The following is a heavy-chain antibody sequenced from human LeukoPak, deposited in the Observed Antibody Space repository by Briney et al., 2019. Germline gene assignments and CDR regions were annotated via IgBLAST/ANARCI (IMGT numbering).Heavy chain of an antibody. V-gene: IGHV4-4*02. Sequence: SGTLSLTCAVSGGSISSSNWWSWVRPPPGKGLEWIGEIYHSGSTNYNPSLKSRVTISVDKSKNQFSLKLSSVTAADTAVYYCARGISYDILTGSHLDYWGQGTLVTVSS. CDR1: GGSISSSNW. CDR3: ARGISYDILTGSHLDY. CDR2: IYHSGST. D-gene: IGHD3-9*01. J-gene: IGHJ4*02.